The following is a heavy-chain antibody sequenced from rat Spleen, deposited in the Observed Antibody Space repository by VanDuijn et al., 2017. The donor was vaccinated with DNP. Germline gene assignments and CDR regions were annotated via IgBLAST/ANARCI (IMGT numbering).Heavy chain of an antibody. CDR3: ARGSGGVRWYFDF. Sequence: EVQLAESGGDLVQPGRSLKLSCVVSRFIFNHYWMTWIRQVPGKGLEWITSITSSGGSTYYPESVKGRFTISRDNAENTLYLQMNSLRSEDTATYYCARGSGGVRWYFDFWGPGTMVTVSS. J-gene: IGHJ1*01. D-gene: IGHD1-4*01. CDR1: RFIFNHYW. CDR2: ITSSGGST. V-gene: IGHV5-31*01.